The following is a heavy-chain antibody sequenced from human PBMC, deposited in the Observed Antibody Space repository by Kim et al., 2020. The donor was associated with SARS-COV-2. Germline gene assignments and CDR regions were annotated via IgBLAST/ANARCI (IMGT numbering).Heavy chain of an antibody. CDR2: ISWDGGST. V-gene: IGHV3-43D*03. Sequence: GGSLRLSCAASGFTFDDYAMHWVRQAPGKGLEWVSLISWDGGSTYYADSVKGRFTISRDNSKNSLYLQMNSLRAEDTALYYCAKDGGYCSSTSCYGVNWFDPWGQGTLVTVSS. J-gene: IGHJ5*02. CDR3: AKDGGYCSSTSCYGVNWFDP. CDR1: GFTFDDYA. D-gene: IGHD2-2*01.